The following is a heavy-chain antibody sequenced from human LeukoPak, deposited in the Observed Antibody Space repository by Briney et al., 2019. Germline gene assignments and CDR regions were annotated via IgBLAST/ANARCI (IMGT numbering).Heavy chain of an antibody. V-gene: IGHV4-59*01. CDR3: AREGGHDSPIDY. CDR2: IYYSGST. J-gene: IGHJ4*02. Sequence: PSETLSLTCTVSGGSISSYYWSWIRQPPGKGLDWIGYIYYSGSTNYNPSLKSRVTISVDTSKNQFSLKLSSVTAADTAVYYCAREGGHDSPIDYWGQGTLVTVSS. CDR1: GGSISSYY. D-gene: IGHD3-16*01.